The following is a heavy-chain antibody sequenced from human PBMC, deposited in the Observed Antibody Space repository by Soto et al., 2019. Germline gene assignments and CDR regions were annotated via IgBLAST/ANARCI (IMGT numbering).Heavy chain of an antibody. D-gene: IGHD2-8*01. V-gene: IGHV3-23*01. CDR3: AKVRIDHYNGFDA. CDR1: GFRFSRSA. CDR2: ISGTGGNT. Sequence: GGSLRLSCVASGFRFSRSAMGWIRQPPGRGLDWVSAISGTGGNTYFADSVEGRFVISRDNSKNTLYLQMNSLIAEDTAVYYCAKVRIDHYNGFDAWGQGTTVTVSS. J-gene: IGHJ6*02.